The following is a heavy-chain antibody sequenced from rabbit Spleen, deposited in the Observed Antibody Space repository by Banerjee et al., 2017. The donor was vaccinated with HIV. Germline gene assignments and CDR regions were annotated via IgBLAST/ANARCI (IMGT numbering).Heavy chain of an antibody. Sequence: QEQLVESGGGLVKPEGSLKLSCTASGFSFSNKAVMCWVRQAPGKGLEWIGYIDPVFGITYYANWVNGRFSISSHNAQNTLFLQLNSLTAADTATYFCARDLAGVIGWNFYLWGQGTLVTVS. CDR1: GFSFSNKA. D-gene: IGHD4-1*01. CDR2: IDPVFGIT. V-gene: IGHV1S47*01. CDR3: ARDLAGVIGWNFYL. J-gene: IGHJ4*01.